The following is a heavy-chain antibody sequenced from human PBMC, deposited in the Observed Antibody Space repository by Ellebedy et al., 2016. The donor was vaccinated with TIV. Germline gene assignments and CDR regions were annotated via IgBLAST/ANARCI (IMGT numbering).Heavy chain of an antibody. J-gene: IGHJ4*02. Sequence: GESLKISCAVSGLTFSASAIHWVRQASGKGLEWVGRIRGKSNNHATAYAASVKGRFTISRDDSRNTAYLQMNSLKTDDTAVYYCTRPIPTTATTDDYWGQGTLVIVSS. V-gene: IGHV3-73*01. CDR2: IRGKSNNHAT. D-gene: IGHD4-17*01. CDR1: GLTFSASA. CDR3: TRPIPTTATTDDY.